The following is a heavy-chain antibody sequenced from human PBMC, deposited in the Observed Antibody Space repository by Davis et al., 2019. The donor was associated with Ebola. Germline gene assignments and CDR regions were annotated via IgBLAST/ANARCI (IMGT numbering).Heavy chain of an antibody. CDR3: ARDREYYDFWSGYYYYYYYGMDV. CDR1: GFTFGDYF. J-gene: IGHJ6*02. V-gene: IGHV3-11*04. Sequence: GGSLRLSCAASGFTFGDYFMSWIRQAPGKGLEWVSYISSSGTIIYYADSVKGRFTISRDNAKNSLYLQMNSLRAEDTAVYYCARDREYYDFWSGYYYYYYYGMDVWGQGTTVTVSS. D-gene: IGHD3-3*01. CDR2: ISSSGTII.